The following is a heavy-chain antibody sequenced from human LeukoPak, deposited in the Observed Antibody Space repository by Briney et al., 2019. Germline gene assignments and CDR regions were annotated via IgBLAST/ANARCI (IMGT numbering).Heavy chain of an antibody. Sequence: SVKVSCKASGGTFSSYAISWVRQAPGQGLEWVGGIIPIFGTANYAQKFLGRVTITADESTSTAYMELSSLRSEDTAVYYCARAPNPYCSGGSCLPFPFNFDYWGQGTLVTVSS. CDR1: GGTFSSYA. J-gene: IGHJ4*02. V-gene: IGHV1-69*01. CDR3: ARAPNPYCSGGSCLPFPFNFDY. D-gene: IGHD2-15*01. CDR2: IIPIFGTA.